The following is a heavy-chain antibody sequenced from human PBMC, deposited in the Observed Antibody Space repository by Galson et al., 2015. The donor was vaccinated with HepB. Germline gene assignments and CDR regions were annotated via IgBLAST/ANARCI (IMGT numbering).Heavy chain of an antibody. J-gene: IGHJ3*02. CDR2: VNSDGSST. V-gene: IGHV3-74*01. D-gene: IGHD2-15*01. Sequence: SLRLSCAASGFTFSSYWMHWVRQAPGKGLVWVSRVNSDGSSTSYADSVKGRFTISRDNAKNTLYLQMNSLRAEDTAVYYCAREASYCSGGSCYSDAFDIWGQGTMVTVSS. CDR3: AREASYCSGGSCYSDAFDI. CDR1: GFTFSSYW.